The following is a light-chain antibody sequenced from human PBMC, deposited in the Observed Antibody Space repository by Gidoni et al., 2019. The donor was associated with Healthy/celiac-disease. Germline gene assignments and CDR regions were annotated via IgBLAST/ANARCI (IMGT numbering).Light chain of an antibody. V-gene: IGKV1-39*01. CDR1: QSISSY. Sequence: DIQITQSPSSLSASVGDRVTITCRASQSISSYLNWYQQKPGKAPKLLIYAASSLQSGVPSRFSGSGSGTDFTLTISRLKPEDFATYYCQQSYSTSWTFGQGTKVEIK. CDR2: AAS. CDR3: QQSYSTSWT. J-gene: IGKJ1*01.